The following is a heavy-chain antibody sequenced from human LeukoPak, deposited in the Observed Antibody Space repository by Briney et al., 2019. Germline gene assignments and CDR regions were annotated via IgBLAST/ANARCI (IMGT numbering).Heavy chain of an antibody. J-gene: IGHJ4*02. CDR1: GFTFSNYA. V-gene: IGHV3-23*01. CDR2: ISGSGGST. Sequence: GGSLRLSCAASGFTFSNYAMSWVRQAPEKGLECVSAISGSGGSTYYADSVKGRFTISRDNCENTLYLQMNSLRAEDTAVYYCAKSPYYYAPSGFDCWGQGTPVTVSS. CDR3: AKSPYYYAPSGFDC. D-gene: IGHD3-10*01.